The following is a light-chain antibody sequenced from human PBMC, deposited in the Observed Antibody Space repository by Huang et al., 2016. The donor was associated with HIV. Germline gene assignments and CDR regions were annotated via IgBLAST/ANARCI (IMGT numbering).Light chain of an antibody. CDR3: QHYDNLRT. CDR1: QDISNY. J-gene: IGKJ1*01. V-gene: IGKV1-33*01. CDR2: DAS. Sequence: IQMTQSPSSLSASVGDRVTITCQPSQDISNYLNWYQQKPGKAPKLLIYDASNLETGVSSRFSGSGSGTDFTFTISSLQPEDIATYYCQHYDNLRTFGQGTKVEIK.